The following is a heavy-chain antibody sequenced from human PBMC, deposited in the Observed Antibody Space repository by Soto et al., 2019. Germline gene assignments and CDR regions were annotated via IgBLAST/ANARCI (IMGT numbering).Heavy chain of an antibody. J-gene: IGHJ4*02. Sequence: QVQLVESGGGLVKPGGSLRLSCAASGFTFSDYYMSWIRQAPGKGLEWVSYISSSGSTIYYADSVKGRFTISRDNAKNSLYLQMNSLRAEDTAVYYCFLVADYYYDSSGYTGIDYWGQGTLVTVSS. CDR3: FLVADYYYDSSGYTGIDY. D-gene: IGHD3-22*01. CDR1: GFTFSDYY. CDR2: ISSSGSTI. V-gene: IGHV3-11*01.